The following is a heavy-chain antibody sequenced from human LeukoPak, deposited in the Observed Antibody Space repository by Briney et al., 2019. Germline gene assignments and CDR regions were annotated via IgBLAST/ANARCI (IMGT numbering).Heavy chain of an antibody. D-gene: IGHD3-22*01. V-gene: IGHV3-23*01. Sequence: GGSLRLSCAASGFTFSSYAMSWVRQAPGKGLEWVSAISGSGGSTYYADSVKGRFTISRDNSKNTLYLQMNSLRAEDTAVYYCAKDTRRGLYYDSSGSLDYWGQGTLVTVSS. J-gene: IGHJ4*02. CDR3: AKDTRRGLYYDSSGSLDY. CDR2: ISGSGGST. CDR1: GFTFSSYA.